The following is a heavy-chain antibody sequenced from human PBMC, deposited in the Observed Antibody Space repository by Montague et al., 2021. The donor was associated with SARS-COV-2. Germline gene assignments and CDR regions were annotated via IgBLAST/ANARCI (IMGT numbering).Heavy chain of an antibody. V-gene: IGHV4-34*01. CDR3: ARVPYRLLFVPRYYGMDV. J-gene: IGHJ6*02. CDR2: ISHSGST. CDR1: GGSLSGYY. Sequence: SETLSLTCAVYGGSLSGYYWSWIRQPPGEGLEWIAEISHSGSTCYNPSLKRRVTISVDTSKNPFSLKLGSATAADTAVYYCARVPYRLLFVPRYYGMDVWGQWTTVTVSS. D-gene: IGHD2-2*01.